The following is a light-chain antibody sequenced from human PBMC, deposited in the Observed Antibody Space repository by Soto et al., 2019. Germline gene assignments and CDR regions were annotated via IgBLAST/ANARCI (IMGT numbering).Light chain of an antibody. V-gene: IGLV1-40*01. CDR3: QSYDSSLSAVV. CDR2: GNS. CDR1: SSNIGAGYD. J-gene: IGLJ2*01. Sequence: QSVLTQPPSVSGAPGQRVTISCTGSSSNIGAGYDVHWYQQLPGTAPKLLIYGNSNRPSGVPDRFSGSKSGTSASLAITGLQAEDEADYYCQSYDSSLSAVVFGGGPKLTV.